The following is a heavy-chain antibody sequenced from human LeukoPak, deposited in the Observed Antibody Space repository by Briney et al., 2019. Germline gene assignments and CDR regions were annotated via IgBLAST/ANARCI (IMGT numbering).Heavy chain of an antibody. V-gene: IGHV4-4*07. J-gene: IGHJ6*03. CDR3: ARIVVVPADYMDV. D-gene: IGHD2-15*01. Sequence: PSETLPLTCTVSGGSISSYYWSWIRQPAGKGLEWIGRIYTSGSTNYNPSPKSRVTMSVDTSKNQFSLKLSSVTAADTAVYYCARIVVVPADYMDVWGKGTTVTVSS. CDR1: GGSISSYY. CDR2: IYTSGST.